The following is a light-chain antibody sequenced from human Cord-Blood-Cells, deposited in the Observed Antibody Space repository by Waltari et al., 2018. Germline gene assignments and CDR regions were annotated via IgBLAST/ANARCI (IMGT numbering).Light chain of an antibody. V-gene: IGKV3-11*01. J-gene: IGKJ1*01. CDR1: QSVSSY. CDR3: QQRSNWPPT. CDR2: DAS. Sequence: EIVLTQSTATPSLSPGDRATLSCRASQSVSSYLAWYQQKPGQAPRLLIYDASNRATGIPARFSGSGSGTDFTLTISSLEPEDFAVYYCQQRSNWPPTFGQGTKVEIK.